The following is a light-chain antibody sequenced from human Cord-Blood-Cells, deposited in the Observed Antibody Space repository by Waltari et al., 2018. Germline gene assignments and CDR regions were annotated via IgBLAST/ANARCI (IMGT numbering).Light chain of an antibody. CDR3: SSYTSSSTRV. CDR2: DVS. CDR1: SSDVGGYNY. V-gene: IGLV2-14*03. J-gene: IGLJ3*02. Sequence: QSALTQPASVSGSPGQSITISCTGTSSDVGGYNYVSWYQQHPGKAPKPRIYDVSNRPSGVANRFSGSKSGNTASLTISGLQAEDEADYYCSSYTSSSTRVFGGGTKLTVL.